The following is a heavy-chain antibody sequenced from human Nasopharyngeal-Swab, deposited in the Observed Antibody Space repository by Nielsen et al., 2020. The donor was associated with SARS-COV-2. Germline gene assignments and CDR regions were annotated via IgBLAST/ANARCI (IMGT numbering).Heavy chain of an antibody. J-gene: IGHJ6*03. CDR3: ARGDILTPYYYMDV. Sequence: SETLSLTCTVSGGSISSYYWNWVRQPPGKGLEWIAYVYYSGSTKYNPSLKSRVTISVDRAKNQVPLKLTSVTAADTAVYYCARGDILTPYYYMDVWGRGTTVAVSS. CDR2: VYYSGST. V-gene: IGHV4-59*01. CDR1: GGSISSYY. D-gene: IGHD3-9*01.